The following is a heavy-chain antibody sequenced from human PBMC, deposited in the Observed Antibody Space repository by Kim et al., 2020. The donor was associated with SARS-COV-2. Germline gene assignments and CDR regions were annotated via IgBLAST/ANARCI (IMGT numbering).Heavy chain of an antibody. Sequence: SETLSLTCTVSGGSISSSSYYWGWIRQPPGKGLEWIGSIYYSGSTYYNPSLKSRVTISVDTSKNQFSLKLSSVTAADTAVYYCASANWELLGFDYWGQGTLVTVSS. V-gene: IGHV4-39*07. D-gene: IGHD1-26*01. CDR2: IYYSGST. CDR1: GGSISSSSYY. CDR3: ASANWELLGFDY. J-gene: IGHJ4*02.